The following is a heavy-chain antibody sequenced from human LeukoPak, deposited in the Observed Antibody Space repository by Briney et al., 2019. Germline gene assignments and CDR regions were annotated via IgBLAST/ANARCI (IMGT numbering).Heavy chain of an antibody. D-gene: IGHD3-3*01. CDR3: ARGYGQKTIFGVVIIRGYYYYYMDV. CDR1: GYTFTSND. CDR2: MNPNSGNT. V-gene: IGHV1-8*02. J-gene: IGHJ6*03. Sequence: GASVKVSCKASGYTFTSNDINWVRQATGQGLEWMGWMNPNSGNTGYAQKFQGRVTMTRNTSISTAYMELSSLRSEDTAVYYCARGYGQKTIFGVVIIRGYYYYYMDVWGKGTTVTVSS.